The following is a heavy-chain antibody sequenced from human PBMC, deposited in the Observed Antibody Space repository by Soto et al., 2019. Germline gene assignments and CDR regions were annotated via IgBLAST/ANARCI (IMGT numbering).Heavy chain of an antibody. CDR2: IFSNDEK. CDR3: GRIRPRGYSYSSGYYYYYGMDV. Sequence: SGPTLVNPTETLTLTCTVSGFSLSNARMGVSWIRQPPGKALEWLAHIFSNDEKSYSTSLKSRLTISKDTSKSQVVLTMTNIAPVDTATYYCGRIRPRGYSYSSGYYYYYGMDVWGQGTTVTVSS. D-gene: IGHD5-18*01. V-gene: IGHV2-26*01. J-gene: IGHJ6*02. CDR1: GFSLSNARMG.